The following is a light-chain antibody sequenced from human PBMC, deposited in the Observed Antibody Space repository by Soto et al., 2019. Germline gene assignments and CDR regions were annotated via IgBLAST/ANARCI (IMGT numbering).Light chain of an antibody. J-gene: IGKJ5*01. V-gene: IGKV1-5*01. Sequence: DIQMTQSASTLSSSVGDRVTITCRASQSISRWLAWYQQKPGKAPKALIYDASTLRSGVPSRFSGGGSGTEFTLTISSLQPDDFATYYCQQYNTYSTFGQGTRLEIK. CDR2: DAS. CDR1: QSISRW. CDR3: QQYNTYST.